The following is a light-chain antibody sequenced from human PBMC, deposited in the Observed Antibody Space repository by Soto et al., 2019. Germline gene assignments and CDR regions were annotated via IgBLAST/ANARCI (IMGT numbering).Light chain of an antibody. J-gene: IGLJ2*01. CDR1: SSDVGGYNY. CDR3: SSYAGSNNLV. V-gene: IGLV2-8*01. Sequence: QSALTQPPSASGSPGQSVTISCTGTSSDVGGYNYVSWYQQHPGKAPKLMIYEVSKRPSGVPDRFSGSKSGNTASLTVSGLQAEAEADYYFSSYAGSNNLVFGGGTKVTVL. CDR2: EVS.